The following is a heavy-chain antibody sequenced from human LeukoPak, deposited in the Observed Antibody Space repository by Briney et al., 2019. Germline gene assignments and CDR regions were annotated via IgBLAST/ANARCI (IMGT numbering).Heavy chain of an antibody. V-gene: IGHV1-18*04. CDR3: ARETYSNILTGTDY. J-gene: IGHJ4*02. D-gene: IGHD3-9*01. Sequence: GGSVKVSCKASGYTFTGYYMHWVRQAPGQGLEWLGWISTYDDNIKYAQSLQGRLTLTVDTSTSTAYMELRSLTSDDTAVYYCARETYSNILTGTDYWGPGTLVTVSS. CDR2: ISTYDDNI. CDR1: GYTFTGYY.